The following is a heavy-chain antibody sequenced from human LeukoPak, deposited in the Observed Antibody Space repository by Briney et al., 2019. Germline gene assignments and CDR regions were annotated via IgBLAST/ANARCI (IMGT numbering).Heavy chain of an antibody. J-gene: IGHJ4*02. V-gene: IGHV3-48*03. CDR3: PSSYSGDYYDY. CDR2: ISSSGSTI. D-gene: IGHD1-26*01. CDR1: GFTFSSYE. Sequence: PGGSLTLSCASSGFTFSSYEMNWVRQAPGKGLAGVSYISSSGSTIYYAGSVNGRFTISRDNAKHSLYLQMNSLTAEDTAVYELPSSYSGDYYDYWGQGTLATVSS.